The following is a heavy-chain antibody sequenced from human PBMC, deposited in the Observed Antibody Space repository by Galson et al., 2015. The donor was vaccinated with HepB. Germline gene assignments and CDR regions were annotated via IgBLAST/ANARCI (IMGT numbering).Heavy chain of an antibody. J-gene: IGHJ6*02. D-gene: IGHD3-3*01. CDR1: GGSISSYY. CDR2: IYYSGST. Sequence: ETLSLTCTVSGGSISSYYWSWIRQPPGKGLEWIGYIYYSGSTNYNPSLKSRVTISVDTSKTQFSLKLSSVTAADTAVYYCARQGPSYYDFWSGYYHYLENYYYGMDVWGQGTTVTVSS. CDR3: ARQGPSYYDFWSGYYHYLENYYYGMDV. V-gene: IGHV4-59*08.